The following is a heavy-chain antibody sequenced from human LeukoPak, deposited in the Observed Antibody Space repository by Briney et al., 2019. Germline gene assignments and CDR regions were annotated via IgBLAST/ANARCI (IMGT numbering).Heavy chain of an antibody. J-gene: IGHJ4*02. CDR3: AKFKKRYFDWLLWRLYFDY. CDR1: GFTFSSYA. V-gene: IGHV3-23*01. Sequence: GGSLRLSCAASGFTFSSYAMSWVRQAPGKGLEWVSAISGSGGSTYYADSVKGRFTISRDNSKNTLYLQMNSLRAEDTAVYYCAKFKKRYFDWLLWRLYFDYWGQGTLVTVSS. CDR2: ISGSGGST. D-gene: IGHD3-9*01.